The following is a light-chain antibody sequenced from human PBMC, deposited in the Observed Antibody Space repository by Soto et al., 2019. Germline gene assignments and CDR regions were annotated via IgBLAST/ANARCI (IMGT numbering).Light chain of an antibody. V-gene: IGLV1-47*02. J-gene: IGLJ2*01. CDR1: RSNIGNNY. CDR3: AAWDDSLNML. Sequence: QSVLTQPPSASGTPGQRVTISCSGSRSNIGNNYVYWYQPLPGTAPKLLIYSNNQRPSGVPDRFSASKSGSSASLAISGLRSEDEADYYCAAWDDSLNMLFGGGTKLTVL. CDR2: SNN.